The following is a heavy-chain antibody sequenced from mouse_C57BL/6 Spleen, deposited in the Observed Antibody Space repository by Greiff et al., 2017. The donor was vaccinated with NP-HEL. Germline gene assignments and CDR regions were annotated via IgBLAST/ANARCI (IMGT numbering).Heavy chain of an antibody. CDR3: ARRGANGYWYFDV. Sequence: QVQLQQPGAELVKPGASVKMSCKASGYTFTSYWITWVKQRPGQGLEWIGDIYPGSGSTNYNEKFKSKATLTADTSSSPAYMQLSSLTSEDSAVYYCARRGANGYWYFDVWGTGTTVTVSS. V-gene: IGHV1-55*01. D-gene: IGHD1-1*01. CDR1: GYTFTSYW. CDR2: IYPGSGST. J-gene: IGHJ1*03.